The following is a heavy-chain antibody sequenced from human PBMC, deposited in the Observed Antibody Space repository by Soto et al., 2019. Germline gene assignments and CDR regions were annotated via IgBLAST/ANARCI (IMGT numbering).Heavy chain of an antibody. Sequence: QVQLVESGGGVVQPGRSVRLSCAASGFIFSRYGMHWVRQAPGKGLEWVAVISYAGSNKYYADSVKGRFTISRDDSKNSLYLQMNSLRAEDTAMYYCAKDSLFVVVYYYYGIDVWGQVTTVTVSS. CDR1: GFIFSRYG. V-gene: IGHV3-30*18. CDR2: ISYAGSNK. J-gene: IGHJ6*02. CDR3: AKDSLFVVVYYYYGIDV. D-gene: IGHD3-3*02.